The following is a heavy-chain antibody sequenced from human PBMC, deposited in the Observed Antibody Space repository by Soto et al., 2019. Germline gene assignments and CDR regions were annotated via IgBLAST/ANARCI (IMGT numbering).Heavy chain of an antibody. V-gene: IGHV1-18*01. CDR1: GYTFTSYG. CDR2: ISAYNGNT. Sequence: GASVKVSCKASGYTFTSYGISWVRQAPGQGLEWMGWISAYNGNTNYAQKLQGRVTMTRNTSTSTAYMELRSLRSEDTAVYYCARWHIVVVPAAKRGAFDIWGQGTMVTVSS. J-gene: IGHJ3*02. D-gene: IGHD2-2*01. CDR3: ARWHIVVVPAAKRGAFDI.